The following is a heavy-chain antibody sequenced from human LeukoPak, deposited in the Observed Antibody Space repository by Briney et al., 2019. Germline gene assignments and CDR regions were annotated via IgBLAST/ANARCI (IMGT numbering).Heavy chain of an antibody. CDR3: AGFKGLRVTFDY. CDR2: ISWNSGSI. Sequence: PGRSLRLSCAASGFTFDDYAMHWVRQAPGKGLEWVSGISWNSGSIGYADSVKGRFTISRDNAKNSLYLQMNSLRAEDTAVYYCAGFKGLRVTFDYWGQGTLVTVSS. V-gene: IGHV3-9*01. D-gene: IGHD4-17*01. J-gene: IGHJ4*02. CDR1: GFTFDDYA.